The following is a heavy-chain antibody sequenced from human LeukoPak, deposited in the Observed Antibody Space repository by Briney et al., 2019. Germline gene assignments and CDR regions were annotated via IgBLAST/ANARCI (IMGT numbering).Heavy chain of an antibody. CDR2: IYPGDSDT. J-gene: IGHJ4*02. V-gene: IGHV5-51*01. CDR1: GYSFTDYW. D-gene: IGHD2-15*01. CDR3: ASGPAVVYLDY. Sequence: GESLKISCKGSGYSFTDYWIGWVRQMPGKGLDWMGIIYPGDSDTRYSSSFQGQVTISADKSINTAYLQWSSLKASDTAMYYCASGPAVVYLDYWGQGTLVTVSS.